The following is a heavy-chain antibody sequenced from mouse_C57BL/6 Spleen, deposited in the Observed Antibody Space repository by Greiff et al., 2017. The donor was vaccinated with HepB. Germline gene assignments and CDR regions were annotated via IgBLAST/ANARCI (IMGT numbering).Heavy chain of an antibody. V-gene: IGHV1-22*01. CDR3: ANWDEYYFDY. J-gene: IGHJ2*01. D-gene: IGHD4-1*01. CDR2: INPNNGGT. Sequence: EVKLMESGPELVKPGASVKMSCKASGYTFTDYNMHWVKQSHGKSLEWIGYINPNNGGTSYNQKFKGKATLTVNKSSSTAYMELRSLTSEDSAVYYCANWDEYYFDYWGQGTTLTVSS. CDR1: GYTFTDYN.